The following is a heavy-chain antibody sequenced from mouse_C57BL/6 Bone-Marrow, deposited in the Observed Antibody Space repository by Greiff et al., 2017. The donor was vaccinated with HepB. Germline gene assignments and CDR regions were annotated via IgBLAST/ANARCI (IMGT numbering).Heavy chain of an antibody. CDR1: GYTFTSYG. V-gene: IGHV1-81*01. CDR3: ARRIYYGSSYHAMDY. Sequence: QVQLQQSGAELARPGASVKLSCKASGYTFTSYGISWVKQRTGQGLEWIGEIYPRSGNNYYNEKFKGKATLTADKSSSTAYMELRSLTSEDSAVYFCARRIYYGSSYHAMDYWGQGTSVTVSS. CDR2: IYPRSGNN. J-gene: IGHJ4*01. D-gene: IGHD1-1*01.